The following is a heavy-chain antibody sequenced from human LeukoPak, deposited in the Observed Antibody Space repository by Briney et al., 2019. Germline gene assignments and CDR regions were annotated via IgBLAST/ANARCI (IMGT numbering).Heavy chain of an antibody. D-gene: IGHD2-2*01. J-gene: IGHJ6*03. CDR1: GFTFSSYS. Sequence: GGSLRLSCAASGFTFSSYSMNWVRQAPGKGLEWVSSISSISSYIYYADSVKGRFTISRDNAKNSLYLQMNSLRAEDTAVYYCAKAGGSCSSTSCYPYYYYYYMDVWGKGTTVTVSS. CDR3: AKAGGSCSSTSCYPYYYYYYMDV. CDR2: ISSISSYI. V-gene: IGHV3-21*01.